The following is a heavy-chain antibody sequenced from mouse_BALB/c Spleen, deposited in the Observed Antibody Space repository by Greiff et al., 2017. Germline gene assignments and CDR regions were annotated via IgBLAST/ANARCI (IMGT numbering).Heavy chain of an antibody. CDR1: GFAFSSYD. CDR2: ISSGGGST. V-gene: IGHV5-12-1*01. CDR3: ASKVRRYAMDY. Sequence: EVMLVESGGGLVKPGGSLKLSCAASGFAFSSYDMSWVRQTPEKRLEWVAYISSGGGSTYYPDTVKGRFTISRDNAKNTLYLQMSSLKSEDTAMYDCASKVRRYAMDYWGQGTSVTVSS. D-gene: IGHD2-14*01. J-gene: IGHJ4*01.